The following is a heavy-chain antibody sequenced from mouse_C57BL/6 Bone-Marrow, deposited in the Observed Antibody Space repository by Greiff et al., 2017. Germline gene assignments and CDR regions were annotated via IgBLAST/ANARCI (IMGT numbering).Heavy chain of an antibody. CDR1: GYTFTDYN. CDR2: INPNNGGT. J-gene: IGHJ2*01. V-gene: IGHV1-18*01. D-gene: IGHD1-1*02. Sequence: EVQLQQSGPELVKPGASVKIPCKASGYTFTDYNMDWVKQSHGKSLEWIGDINPNNGGTIYNQKFKGKATLTVDKSSSTAYMELRSVTSEDTAVYYCARGWVADYWGQGTTLTGSS. CDR3: ARGWVADY.